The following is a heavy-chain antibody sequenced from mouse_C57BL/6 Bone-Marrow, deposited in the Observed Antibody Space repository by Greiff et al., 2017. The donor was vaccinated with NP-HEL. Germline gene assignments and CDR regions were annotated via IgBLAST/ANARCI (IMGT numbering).Heavy chain of an antibody. V-gene: IGHV1-64*01. CDR1: GYTFTSYW. Sequence: QVQLQQPGAELVKPGASVKLSCKASGYTFTSYWMHWVKQRPGQGLEWIGMIHPNSGSTNYNEKFKSKATLTVDKSSGTAYMQLSSLTSEDSAVYYCARCGYDGWFAYWGQGTLVTVTA. D-gene: IGHD2-2*01. CDR2: IHPNSGST. CDR3: ARCGYDGWFAY. J-gene: IGHJ3*01.